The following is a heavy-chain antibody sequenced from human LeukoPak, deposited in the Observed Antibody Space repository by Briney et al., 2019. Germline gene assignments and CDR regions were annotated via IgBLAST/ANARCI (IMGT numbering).Heavy chain of an antibody. V-gene: IGHV3-74*01. J-gene: IGHJ5*02. CDR2: INSDGTST. CDR1: GFTFSDYW. Sequence: GGSQRLSCAASGFTFSDYWMHWVRQVPGKGLVWVSRINSDGTSTVYADSVKGRFTMSRNNAKNMLYLEMDSLRAEDTAVYFCAREGLLYYESSVSSVWFAPGGQGPLVTVPS. CDR3: AREGLLYYESSVSSVWFAP. D-gene: IGHD3-22*01.